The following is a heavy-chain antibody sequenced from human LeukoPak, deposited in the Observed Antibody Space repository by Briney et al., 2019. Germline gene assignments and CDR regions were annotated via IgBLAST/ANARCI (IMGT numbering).Heavy chain of an antibody. Sequence: GESLKISCKGSGYGSGYSFTSHWIAWVRQMPGKGLEWMGIIYPRDSNTIYSPSFQGQVTISVDTSINTAYLQWISLKASDTAIYYCARLSSRGYEISWWFDPWGQGTLVTVSS. V-gene: IGHV5-51*01. D-gene: IGHD5-12*01. CDR3: ARLSSRGYEISWWFDP. CDR1: GYSFTSHW. CDR2: IYPRDSNT. J-gene: IGHJ5*02.